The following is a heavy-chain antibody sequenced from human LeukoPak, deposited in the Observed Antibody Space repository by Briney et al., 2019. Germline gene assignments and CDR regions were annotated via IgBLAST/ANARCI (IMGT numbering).Heavy chain of an antibody. CDR1: GFTFDEYG. V-gene: IGHV4-4*08. D-gene: IGHD3-22*01. CDR2: IYTSGST. CDR3: ARSSGYYYGYYYYYYYMDV. J-gene: IGHJ6*03. Sequence: KPGGSLRLSCAASGFTFDEYGMSWVRQAPGKGLEWIGRIYTSGSTNYNPSLKSRVTISVDTSKNQFSLKLSSVTAADTAVYCCARSSGYYYGYYYYYYYMDVWGKGTTVTVSS.